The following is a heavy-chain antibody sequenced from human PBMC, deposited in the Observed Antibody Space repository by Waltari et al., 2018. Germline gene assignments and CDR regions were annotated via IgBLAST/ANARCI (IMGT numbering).Heavy chain of an antibody. D-gene: IGHD2-2*01. V-gene: IGHV3-20*04. CDR1: GFTFDDYG. CDR3: ARVRYCSSTSCYFDYYYMDV. CDR2: INWNGGST. J-gene: IGHJ6*03. Sequence: EVQLVESGGGVVRPGGSLRLSCAASGFTFDDYGMSWVRQAPGKGLEWVSGINWNGGSTGYADSVKGRFTISRDNAKNSLYLQMNSLRAEDTALYYCARVRYCSSTSCYFDYYYMDVWGKGTTVTVSS.